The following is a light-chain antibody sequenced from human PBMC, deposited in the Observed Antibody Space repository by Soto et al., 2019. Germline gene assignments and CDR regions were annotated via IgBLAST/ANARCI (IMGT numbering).Light chain of an antibody. CDR2: GAS. Sequence: EIVLTQSPGTLSLSPGERATLSCRASQSVSSSYLAWYQQKPGQAPRLLIYGASSRATGIPDRFSGSGSGTDFALTISRLAPEDFAVSYCQQYGSSPPITFGQGTRLEIK. V-gene: IGKV3-20*01. CDR1: QSVSSSY. J-gene: IGKJ5*01. CDR3: QQYGSSPPIT.